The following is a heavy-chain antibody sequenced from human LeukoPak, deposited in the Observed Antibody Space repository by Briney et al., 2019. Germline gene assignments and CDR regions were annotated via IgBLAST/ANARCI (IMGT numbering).Heavy chain of an antibody. J-gene: IGHJ6*02. CDR1: GGSIYGYY. CDR2: IYFSGST. D-gene: IGHD2/OR15-2a*01. CDR3: ARGEALRQNYGMDV. V-gene: IGHV4-59*01. Sequence: PSETLSLTCTVSGGSIYGYYWSWIRQPPGKGLEWIGDIYFSGSTNYNPSLKSRVTISVATSKNQFSLQLSSVTAADTAVYYCARGEALRQNYGMDVWGQGTTVTVSS.